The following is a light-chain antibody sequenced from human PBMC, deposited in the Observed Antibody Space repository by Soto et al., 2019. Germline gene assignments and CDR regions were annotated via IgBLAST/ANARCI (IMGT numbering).Light chain of an antibody. Sequence: EIVMTQSPVTLSVSPGERATLSCRASQSVSGKLAWYQQKPGQAPRLLIYGASTRATGIPVRFSGSGSGTEFTLTISSLQSEDFAIYYCQQYNDWPPFTFGQGTKLDIK. CDR1: QSVSGK. V-gene: IGKV3-15*01. CDR3: QQYNDWPPFT. CDR2: GAS. J-gene: IGKJ2*01.